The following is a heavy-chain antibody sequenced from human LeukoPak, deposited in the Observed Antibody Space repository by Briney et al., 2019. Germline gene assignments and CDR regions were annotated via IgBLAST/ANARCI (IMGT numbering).Heavy chain of an antibody. CDR1: GFTFSSYS. Sequence: GGSLRLSCAASGFTFSSYSMNWVRQAPGKGLEWVAFIRYDGSNKYYADSVKGRFTISRDNSKNTLYLQMNSLRAEDTAVYYCAKDLKAALDYWGQGTLVTVSS. D-gene: IGHD6-13*01. CDR3: AKDLKAALDY. CDR2: IRYDGSNK. J-gene: IGHJ4*02. V-gene: IGHV3-30*02.